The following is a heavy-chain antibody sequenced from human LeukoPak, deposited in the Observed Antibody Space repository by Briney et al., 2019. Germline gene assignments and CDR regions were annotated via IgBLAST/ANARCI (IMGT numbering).Heavy chain of an antibody. J-gene: IGHJ6*03. CDR3: ARARGNYYYYYMDV. CDR2: ISRNGDNT. Sequence: GGSLRLSCAASGFTFSSYAMHWVRQAPGKGLEYVSAISRNGDNTYYANSVKGRFTISRDNSKNTLYLQMGSLRAEDVAVYYCARARGNYYYYYMDVWGKGTTVTVSS. CDR1: GFTFSSYA. D-gene: IGHD3-10*01. V-gene: IGHV3-64*01.